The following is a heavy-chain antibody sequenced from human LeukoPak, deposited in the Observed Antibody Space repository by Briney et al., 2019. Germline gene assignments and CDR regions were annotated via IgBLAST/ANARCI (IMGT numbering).Heavy chain of an antibody. CDR2: VDPEDGET. CDR1: GYTFTDYY. Sequence: ASVKVSCKVSGYTFTDYYMHWVQQAPAKRLEWMGLVDPEDGETIYAQKLQGRVTITEHTSTDTAYMELSSLRSEDTAMYYCATTSNRARYFDFWGQGPGVTVSS. V-gene: IGHV1-69-2*01. J-gene: IGHJ4*02. CDR3: ATTSNRARYFDF. D-gene: IGHD4-11*01.